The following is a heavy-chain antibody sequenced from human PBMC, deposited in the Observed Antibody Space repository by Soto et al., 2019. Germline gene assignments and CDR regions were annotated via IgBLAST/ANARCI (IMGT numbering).Heavy chain of an antibody. Sequence: PGGSLRLSCAASGFTFSRYAMHWVRQAPGKGLEWVSVIYSGGSTYYADSVKGRFTISRDNSKNTLYLQMNSLRAEDTAVYYCARALRPRDYGVFTDDVFDFGGKGTMVPVS. J-gene: IGHJ3*01. D-gene: IGHD4-17*01. CDR2: IYSGGST. CDR1: GFTFSRYA. V-gene: IGHV3-53*01. CDR3: ARALRPRDYGVFTDDVFDF.